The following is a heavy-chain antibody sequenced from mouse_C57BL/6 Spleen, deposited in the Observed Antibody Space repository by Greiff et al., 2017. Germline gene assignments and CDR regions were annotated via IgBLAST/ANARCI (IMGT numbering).Heavy chain of an antibody. CDR2: IYPGNSDT. D-gene: IGHD2-3*01. CDR3: TREGDDGHYYFDY. Sequence: VQLQQSGTVLARPGASVKMSCKTSGYTFTSYWMHWVKQRPGQGLEWIGAIYPGNSDTSYNQKFKGKAKLTAVTSASTAYMELSSLTNEDSAVYYCTREGDDGHYYFDYWGQGTTLTVSS. CDR1: GYTFTSYW. V-gene: IGHV1-5*01. J-gene: IGHJ2*01.